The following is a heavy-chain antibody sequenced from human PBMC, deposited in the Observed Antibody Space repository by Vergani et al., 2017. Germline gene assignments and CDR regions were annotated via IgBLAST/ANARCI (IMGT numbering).Heavy chain of an antibody. D-gene: IGHD6-13*01. CDR3: AKDGAAGAAHYYYYMDV. CDR1: GGTFSSYY. CDR2: INPSGGST. Sequence: QVQLVQSGAEVKKPGSSVKVSCKASGGTFSSYYMHWVRQAPGQGLEWMGIINPSGGSTSYAQKFQGRVTMTRDTSTSTVYMELSSLRSEDTAVYYCAKDGAAGAAHYYYYMDVWGKGTTVTVSS. J-gene: IGHJ6*03. V-gene: IGHV1-46*01.